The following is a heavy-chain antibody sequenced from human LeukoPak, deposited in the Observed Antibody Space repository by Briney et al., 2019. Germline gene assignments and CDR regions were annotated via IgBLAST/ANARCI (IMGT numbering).Heavy chain of an antibody. CDR2: ISWNSGSL. Sequence: GGSLRLSCATSGFTFDDYAMHWVRQAPGKGLEWVSGISWNSGSLGYADSVKGRFTISRDNAKNSLYLQMNSLRAEDTAVYYCARDRDGYNYPAPLDYWGQGTLVTVSS. V-gene: IGHV3-9*01. D-gene: IGHD5-24*01. CDR3: ARDRDGYNYPAPLDY. J-gene: IGHJ4*02. CDR1: GFTFDDYA.